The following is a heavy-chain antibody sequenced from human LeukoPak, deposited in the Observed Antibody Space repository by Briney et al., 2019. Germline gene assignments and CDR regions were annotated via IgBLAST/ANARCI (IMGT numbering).Heavy chain of an antibody. CDR1: GGSISSYY. V-gene: IGHV4-59*01. CDR3: ARGDSGSFSQFDC. Sequence: PSETLSLTCTVSGGSISSYYWSWIRQPPGKGLEWIGYVYYSGSTNYNPSLKSRVTISVDTSKNQFSLKLTSVTAADTAVYYCARGDSGSFSQFDCWGQGTLVTVSS. CDR2: VYYSGST. D-gene: IGHD1-26*01. J-gene: IGHJ4*02.